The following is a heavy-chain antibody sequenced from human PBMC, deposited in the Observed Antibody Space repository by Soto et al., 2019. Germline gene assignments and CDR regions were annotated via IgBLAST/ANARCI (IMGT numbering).Heavy chain of an antibody. Sequence: QVQLQESGPGLVKPSQTLSLTYTVSGGSISSGGYYWSWIRQHPGKGLEWIGYIYYSGSTYYNPSLKSRVTISVDTSKNQFSPKLSSVTAADTAVYYCARDRRGNAFDIWGQGTMVTVSS. CDR2: IYYSGST. CDR3: ARDRRGNAFDI. J-gene: IGHJ3*02. CDR1: GGSISSGGYY. V-gene: IGHV4-31*03. D-gene: IGHD3-10*01.